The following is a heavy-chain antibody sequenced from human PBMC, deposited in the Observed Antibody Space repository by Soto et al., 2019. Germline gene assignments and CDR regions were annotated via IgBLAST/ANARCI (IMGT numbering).Heavy chain of an antibody. CDR3: ARDLQAGTDNVNWFAP. Sequence: PGGSLRLSCAASGFSISRSAMLWVRQAPGKGLEWVAVIAYDGSNRWYADSAKGRLTISRDNSKNTVYLQMSSLRGEDTAVYYCARDLQAGTDNVNWFAPWGQGTLVTVSS. J-gene: IGHJ5*02. V-gene: IGHV3-30*04. CDR1: GFSISRSA. CDR2: IAYDGSNR. D-gene: IGHD1-1*01.